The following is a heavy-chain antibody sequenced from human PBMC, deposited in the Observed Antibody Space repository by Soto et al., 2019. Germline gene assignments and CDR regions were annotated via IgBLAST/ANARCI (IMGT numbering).Heavy chain of an antibody. CDR2: ISYDGSNK. CDR1: GFTFSSYG. J-gene: IGHJ6*03. Sequence: QVQLVESGGGVVQPGRSLRLSCAASGFTFSSYGMHWVRQAPGKGLEWVAVISYDGSNKYYADSVKGRFTISRDNSKNTLYLQMNSLRAEDTAVYYCANGGRYSYGYYYYYYYMDVWGKGTTVTVSS. D-gene: IGHD5-18*01. V-gene: IGHV3-30*18. CDR3: ANGGRYSYGYYYYYYYMDV.